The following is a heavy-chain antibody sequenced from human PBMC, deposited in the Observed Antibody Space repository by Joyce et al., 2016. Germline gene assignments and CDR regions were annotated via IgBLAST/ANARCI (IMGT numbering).Heavy chain of an antibody. D-gene: IGHD3-10*02. J-gene: IGHJ5*02. CDR2: IDPRDSYT. V-gene: IGHV5-10-1*03. CDR3: ARHVTDWFDP. Sequence: EVQLVQSGAEVKKPGESLRISCKGSGYSFTSHWISWVRQMPGKGLDGMGRIDPRDSYTDSSPSFEGHVTISVDKTISAAYLQWSSLRASDTAIYYCARHVTDWFDPWGQGTLVTVSS. CDR1: GYSFTSHW.